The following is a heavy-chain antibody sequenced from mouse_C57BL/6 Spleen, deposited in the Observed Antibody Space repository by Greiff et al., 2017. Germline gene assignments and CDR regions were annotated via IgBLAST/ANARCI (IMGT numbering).Heavy chain of an antibody. D-gene: IGHD1-1*01. V-gene: IGHV3-6*01. Sequence: VQLKESGPGLVKPSQSLSLTCSVTGYSITSGYYWNWIRQFPGNKLEWMGYISYDGSNNYNPSLKNRISITRDTSKNQFFLKLNSVTTEDTATXYCARGSNYYGRNYAMDYWGQGTSVTVSS. CDR3: ARGSNYYGRNYAMDY. CDR2: ISYDGSN. CDR1: GYSITSGYY. J-gene: IGHJ4*01.